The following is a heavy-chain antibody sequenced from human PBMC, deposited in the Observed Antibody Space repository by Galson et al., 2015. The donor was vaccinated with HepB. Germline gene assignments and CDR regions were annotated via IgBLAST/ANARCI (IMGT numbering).Heavy chain of an antibody. J-gene: IGHJ2*01. CDR2: IYYSGST. CDR3: ASPSPPAFCGGDCYYPYWYFDV. CDR1: GDSISSYY. D-gene: IGHD2-21*02. Sequence: SETLSLTCTVSGDSISSYYWSWIRQSPGKGLEWIGFIYYSGSTNYNPSLKSRVNISLDTSKNQFSLKLTSVTAAGPAVYYCASPSPPAFCGGDCYYPYWYFDVWGRGTLVTVSS. V-gene: IGHV4-59*08.